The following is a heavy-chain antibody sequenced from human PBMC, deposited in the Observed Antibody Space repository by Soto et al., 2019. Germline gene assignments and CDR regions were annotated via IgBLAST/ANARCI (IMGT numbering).Heavy chain of an antibody. J-gene: IGHJ4*02. D-gene: IGHD6-13*01. CDR2: ISYDGSNK. Sequence: QVQLVESGGGVVQPGRSLRLSCAASGFTFSSYGMHWVRQAPGKGLEWVAVISYDGSNKYYADSVKGRFTISRDNSKNTLYLQMNSLRAEDTAVYYCAKDGGSSWPTVFDYWGQGTLVTVSS. V-gene: IGHV3-30*18. CDR1: GFTFSSYG. CDR3: AKDGGSSWPTVFDY.